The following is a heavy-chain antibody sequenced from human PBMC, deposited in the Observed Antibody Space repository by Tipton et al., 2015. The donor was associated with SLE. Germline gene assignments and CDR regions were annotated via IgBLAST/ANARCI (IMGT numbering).Heavy chain of an antibody. V-gene: IGHV4-59*11. CDR1: GYSISSHY. J-gene: IGHJ5*02. Sequence: TLSLTCTVSGYSISSHYWSWIRQPPGKGLEWIGYIYDSGSTKYNPSLKSRVTISMDTSKNQFSLKLSSVTSADTAVYYCASSGLSGGILSNWFDPWGQGTLVTVAS. CDR3: ASSGLSGGILSNWFDP. CDR2: IYDSGST. D-gene: IGHD3-10*01.